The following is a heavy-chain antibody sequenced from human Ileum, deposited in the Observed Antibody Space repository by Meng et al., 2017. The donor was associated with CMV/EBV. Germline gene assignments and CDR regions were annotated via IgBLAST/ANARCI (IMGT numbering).Heavy chain of an antibody. CDR1: GYTFTYPY. V-gene: IGHV1-45*02. Sequence: QVQLVQSGASVKTPGSSVKISCKASGYTFTYPYLHWVRQAPGQALEWMGWITIYNGNTHYAQRFQDRLTITRHNSLHTAYMELNSLTSRDTGVYFCVRSSLYGDPYFFDSWGQGTLVTVSS. CDR3: VRSSLYGDPYFFDS. J-gene: IGHJ5*01. D-gene: IGHD2-21*01. CDR2: ITIYNGNT.